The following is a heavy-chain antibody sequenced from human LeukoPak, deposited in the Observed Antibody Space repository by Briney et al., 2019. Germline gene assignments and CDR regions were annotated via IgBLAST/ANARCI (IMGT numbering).Heavy chain of an antibody. CDR1: GGSITSSSYY. J-gene: IGHJ4*02. Sequence: KPSETLSLTCTVSGGSITSSSYYWGWIRQPPGKGLEWIGSIYYSGTTYYNPSLNSRVTIPVDTSKNQFSLKLSSVTAADTAVYYCARHGSGYYSYFDYWGQGTLVTVSS. V-gene: IGHV4-39*01. CDR3: ARHGSGYYSYFDY. D-gene: IGHD3-22*01. CDR2: IYYSGTT.